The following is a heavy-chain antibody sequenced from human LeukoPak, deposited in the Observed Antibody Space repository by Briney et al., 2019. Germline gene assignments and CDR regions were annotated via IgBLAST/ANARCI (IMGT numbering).Heavy chain of an antibody. CDR1: GFTFSSYG. CDR2: VSYDGSNK. D-gene: IGHD3-10*01. J-gene: IGHJ6*04. V-gene: IGHV3-30*18. CDR3: AKDSLITMVRGVVVNYYGMDV. Sequence: GGSLRLSCAASGFTFSSYGMHWVRQAPDKGLEWVAVVSYDGSNKYYADSVKGRFTISRDNSKNTLYLQMNSLRAEDTAVYYCAKDSLITMVRGVVVNYYGMDVWGKGTTVTVSS.